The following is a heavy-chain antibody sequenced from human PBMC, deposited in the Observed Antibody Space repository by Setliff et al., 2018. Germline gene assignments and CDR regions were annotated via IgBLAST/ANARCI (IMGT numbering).Heavy chain of an antibody. Sequence: ASVKVSCKASGYTFTGYYMHWVRQAPGQGLEWMGWINPNSGGTNYAQKFQGWVTMTRDTSISTAYMELSRLRSDDTAVYYCARQQWLVGGCSWCSHCNRYTQSTPVPSLGAAGSSSSSDY. V-gene: IGHV1-2*04. CDR3: ARQQWLVGGCSWCSHCNRYTQSTPVPSLGAAGSSSSSDY. CDR1: GYTFTGYY. CDR2: INPNSGGT. D-gene: IGHD6-19*01. J-gene: IGHJ4*01.